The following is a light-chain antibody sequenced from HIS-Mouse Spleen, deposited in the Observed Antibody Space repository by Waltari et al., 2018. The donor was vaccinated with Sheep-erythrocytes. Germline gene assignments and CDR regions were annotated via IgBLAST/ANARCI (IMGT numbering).Light chain of an antibody. J-gene: IGLJ3*02. V-gene: IGLV2-8*01. CDR1: SSDVGGYNY. CDR2: EVS. Sequence: QSALTQPPSASGSPGQSVTISCTGTSSDVGGYNYVSWYQQHPGKAPKLMIYEVSKRPSGVPDRFAGSKSGNTASLTISGLQAEDEADYYCCSYAGSSTWVFGGGTKPTVL. CDR3: CSYAGSSTWV.